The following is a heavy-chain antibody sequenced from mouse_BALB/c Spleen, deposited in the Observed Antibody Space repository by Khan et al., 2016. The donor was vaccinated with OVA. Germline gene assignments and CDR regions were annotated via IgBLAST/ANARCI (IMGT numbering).Heavy chain of an antibody. D-gene: IGHD1-1*01. CDR2: INPHIGET. CDR1: GYSFTGYF. Sequence: VQLQQSGPELVRPGASVKISCTASGYSFTGYFMNWVMQSHGKSLEWIGRINPHIGETFYNQRFKDKATLTVDESSSTVHMEPRSLASDDSAFYYCTRIYRSDFDYWGQGTTLTVSA. J-gene: IGHJ2*01. CDR3: TRIYRSDFDY. V-gene: IGHV1-20*02.